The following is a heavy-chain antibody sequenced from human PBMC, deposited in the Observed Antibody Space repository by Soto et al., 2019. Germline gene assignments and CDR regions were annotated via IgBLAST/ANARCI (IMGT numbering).Heavy chain of an antibody. D-gene: IGHD2-2*01. Sequence: EVQLVESGGDLVQPGGSLRLSCAASGFTFSGHWMHWVRQVPGKGLEWVSRINTDGGTSAYADSVKGRFTISRDNAKNTRYLQMNGLRAEDTAVYYCAREAGYCSSTSCYRRAFDTWGQGTTVTVSS. CDR3: AREAGYCSSTSCYRRAFDT. CDR1: GFTFSGHW. J-gene: IGHJ3*02. CDR2: INTDGGTS. V-gene: IGHV3-74*03.